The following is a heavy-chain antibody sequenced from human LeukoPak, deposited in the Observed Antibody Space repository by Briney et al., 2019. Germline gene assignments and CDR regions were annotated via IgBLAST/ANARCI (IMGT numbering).Heavy chain of an antibody. J-gene: IGHJ4*02. Sequence: GESLKISCKGSGYSFTSYWIGWVRQMPGKGLEWMGIIYPGDSDTRYSPSFQGQVTISADKSISTAYLQWSSLKASDTAMYYCARQFRYCSGGSCYGDYFDYWGQGTPVTVSS. CDR3: ARQFRYCSGGSCYGDYFDY. CDR2: IYPGDSDT. CDR1: GYSFTSYW. D-gene: IGHD2-15*01. V-gene: IGHV5-51*01.